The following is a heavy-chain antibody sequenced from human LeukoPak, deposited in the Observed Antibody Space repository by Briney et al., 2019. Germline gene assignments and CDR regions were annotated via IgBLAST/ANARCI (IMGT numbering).Heavy chain of an antibody. V-gene: IGHV3-72*01. CDR1: GFTFSDHY. Sequence: GSLRLSCAVSGFTFSDHYMDWVRQAPGKGLEWVGCSRNKADSYTTEYAASVKGRFTISRDDSKNSLYLQMNYLKTEDTAVYYCARGGLYGGSSAFDFWGQGTLVTVSS. J-gene: IGHJ4*02. CDR3: ARGGLYGGSSAFDF. CDR2: SRNKADSYTT. D-gene: IGHD4-23*01.